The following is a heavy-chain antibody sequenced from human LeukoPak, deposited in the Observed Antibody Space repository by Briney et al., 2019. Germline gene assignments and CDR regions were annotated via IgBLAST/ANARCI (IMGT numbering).Heavy chain of an antibody. CDR3: ARDQTTTRGYDY. Sequence: SETLSLTCAVYGGSFSGYYWSWIRQPPGKGLEWIGEINHSGSTNYNPSLKSRVTISVDTSKNQFSLNLTSVTAADTAVYYCARDQTTTRGYDYWGQGTLVTVSS. J-gene: IGHJ4*02. CDR1: GGSFSGYY. V-gene: IGHV4-34*01. CDR2: INHSGST. D-gene: IGHD4-17*01.